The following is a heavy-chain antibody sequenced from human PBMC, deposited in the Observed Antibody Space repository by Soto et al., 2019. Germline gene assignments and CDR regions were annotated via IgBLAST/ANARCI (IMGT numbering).Heavy chain of an antibody. CDR1: GGSMNGYY. J-gene: IGHJ3*02. D-gene: IGHD3-3*01. V-gene: IGHV4-59*08. CDR3: ARPTITAAGVASAFDI. Sequence: PSETLSLTCIVSGGSMNGYYWNWLRQTTEKGLEWIGYIYYSGGTDYKPSLKSRVTISIDTSKNQFSLKLTSVTAADTAVYYCARPTITAAGVASAFDIWGRGTLVTVS. CDR2: IYYSGGT.